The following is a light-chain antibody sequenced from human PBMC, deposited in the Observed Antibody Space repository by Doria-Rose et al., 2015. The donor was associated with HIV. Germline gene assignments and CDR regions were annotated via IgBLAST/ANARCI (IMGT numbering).Light chain of an antibody. CDR2: DGS. CDR1: QSFSSTY. Sequence: TQSPGTLSLSPGERATLSCRASQSFSSTYLAWYQQKPGQAPSLLIYDGSTRANGIPDRFSASGSGADFTLTINRLEPEDFAPYYCHQYGTSWTFGQGTKAEI. J-gene: IGKJ1*01. V-gene: IGKV3-20*01. CDR3: HQYGTSWT.